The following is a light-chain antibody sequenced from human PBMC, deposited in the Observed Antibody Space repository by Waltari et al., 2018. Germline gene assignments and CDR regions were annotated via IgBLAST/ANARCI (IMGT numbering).Light chain of an antibody. Sequence: RASQRLTKNYLAWYQQKPGQAPRLLSYGASSRAAGIPDRFSGSGSGTDFTLTISRLEPEDFAMYYCQQYGSSILYTFGQGTKLEIK. CDR1: QRLTKNY. CDR2: GAS. CDR3: QQYGSSILYT. V-gene: IGKV3-20*01. J-gene: IGKJ2*01.